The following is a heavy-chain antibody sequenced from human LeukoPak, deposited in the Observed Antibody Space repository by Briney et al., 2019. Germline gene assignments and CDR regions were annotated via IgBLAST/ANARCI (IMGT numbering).Heavy chain of an antibody. Sequence: PSETLSLTCAVYGGSFSGYYWSWLRQSPGKGLEWIGEINHSGSTNYNPSLKSRVTISVDTSKNQFSLKLSSVTAADTAVYYCARHYGPWGQGTLVTVS. CDR1: GGSFSGYY. CDR3: ARHYGP. CDR2: INHSGST. V-gene: IGHV4-34*01. J-gene: IGHJ4*02. D-gene: IGHD3-16*01.